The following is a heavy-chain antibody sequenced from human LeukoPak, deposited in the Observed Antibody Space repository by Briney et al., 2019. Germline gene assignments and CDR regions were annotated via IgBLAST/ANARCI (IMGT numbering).Heavy chain of an antibody. CDR1: GFTFSTYS. D-gene: IGHD3-10*01. Sequence: GGSLRLSCAASGFTFSTYSMNWVRQAPGKGLEWVSSISSSSSYIYYADSVKGRFTISRDNAKNSLYLQMNSVRAEDTAVYYCGPVWFGELVLDYWGQGTLVTVSP. CDR2: ISSSSSYI. V-gene: IGHV3-21*01. J-gene: IGHJ4*02. CDR3: GPVWFGELVLDY.